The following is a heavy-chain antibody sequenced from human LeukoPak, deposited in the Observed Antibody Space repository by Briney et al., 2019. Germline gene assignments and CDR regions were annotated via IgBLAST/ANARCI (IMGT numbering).Heavy chain of an antibody. CDR1: GFTFDDYA. J-gene: IGHJ4*02. V-gene: IGHV3-9*01. D-gene: IGHD5-18*01. CDR3: AREGLYNYGYVYGY. Sequence: PGGSLRLSCAASGFTFDDYAMHWVRQAPGKGLEWVSGISWNSGSIGYADSVKGRFTISRDNAKNSLYLQMNSLRAEDTAVYFCAREGLYNYGYVYGYWGQGTLVTVSS. CDR2: ISWNSGSI.